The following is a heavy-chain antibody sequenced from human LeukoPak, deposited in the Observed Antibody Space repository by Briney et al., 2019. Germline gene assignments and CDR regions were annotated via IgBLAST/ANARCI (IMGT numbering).Heavy chain of an antibody. CDR2: LRSGGNDK. J-gene: IGHJ4*02. CDR1: GFSLSTAD. D-gene: IGHD3-10*01. V-gene: IGHV3-30*02. CDR3: XKDLFGSGSYEY. Sequence: GGSLRLSCAASGFSLSTADMHWVRQAPGKGLEWVAFLRSGGNDKYYAGSVKGRFTISRDNSKNTLFLQMNSLRAEDTAVYYCXKDLFGSGSYEYWGQGTLVTVSS.